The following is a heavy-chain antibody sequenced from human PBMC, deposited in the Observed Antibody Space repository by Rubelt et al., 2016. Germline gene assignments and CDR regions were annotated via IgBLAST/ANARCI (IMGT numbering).Heavy chain of an antibody. J-gene: IGHJ4*02. CDR2: IYYSGST. CDR3: ARVSSLHRQSDS. Sequence: QVQLQESGPGLVKPSETLSLTCTVSGGSINSYYWSWIRQPPGKGLEWIAYIYYSGSTKYNPSLMSRLTISVDTSKKQFSLKLGAVTAADTAGYYWARVSSLHRQSDSWVQGTLVTVSS. V-gene: IGHV4-59*12. CDR1: GGSINSYY. D-gene: IGHD1-14*01.